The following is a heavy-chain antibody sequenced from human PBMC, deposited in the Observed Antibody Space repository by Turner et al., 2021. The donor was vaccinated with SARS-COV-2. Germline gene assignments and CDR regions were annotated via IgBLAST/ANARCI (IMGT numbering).Heavy chain of an antibody. CDR1: GFTFSSYG. CDR2: IWYAGSYK. Sequence: QVQLLASGGGVVQPGRSLRPSCAASGFTFSSYGMHWVRQAPGKGLEWVAVIWYAGSYKYYADSVKGRFTISRDNSKNTLYLQMNSLRAEDTALYYCARDGGTGTTFPFFDYWGQGTLVTVSS. CDR3: ARDGGTGTTFPFFDY. V-gene: IGHV3-33*01. D-gene: IGHD1-7*01. J-gene: IGHJ4*02.